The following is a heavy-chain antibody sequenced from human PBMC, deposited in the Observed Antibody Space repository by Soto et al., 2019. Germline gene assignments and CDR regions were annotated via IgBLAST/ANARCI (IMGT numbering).Heavy chain of an antibody. D-gene: IGHD4-17*01. CDR1: GFTFSTYP. CDR3: AKDSTVTTSLYFYYYGFDV. CDR2: ISGRGGST. V-gene: IGHV3-23*01. J-gene: IGHJ6*01. Sequence: EAQLLESGGGLVQPGGSLRLSCAASGFTFSTYPMSWVRQAPGKGLEWVSGISGRGGSTKYADSVKGRFIISRDNSNSTLYLQMDSLRGEDTAVYYCAKDSTVTTSLYFYYYGFDVWGQGTTVTVSS.